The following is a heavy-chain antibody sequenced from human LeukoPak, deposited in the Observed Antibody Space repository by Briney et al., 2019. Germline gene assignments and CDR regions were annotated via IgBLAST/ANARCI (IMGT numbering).Heavy chain of an antibody. CDR1: GFTFSSYA. CDR2: ISGSGGST. CDR3: ARNPHGGDYFDY. D-gene: IGHD3-16*01. J-gene: IGHJ4*02. V-gene: IGHV3-23*01. Sequence: GGSLRLSCAASGFTFSSYAMSWVRQAPGKGLEWVSAISGSGGSTYYADSVKGRFTISRDNPKNTLYLQMNSLRAEDTAVYYCARNPHGGDYFDYWGQGTLVTVSS.